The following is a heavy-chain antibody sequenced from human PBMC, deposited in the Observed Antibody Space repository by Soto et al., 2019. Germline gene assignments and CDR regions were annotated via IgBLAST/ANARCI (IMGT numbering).Heavy chain of an antibody. V-gene: IGHV3-30-3*01. CDR3: ARGSTIPARLLSASVDY. D-gene: IGHD6-6*01. CDR1: GFTFSNNA. CDR2: ISYDESQK. J-gene: IGHJ4*02. Sequence: GSLRLSCAASGFTFSNNAMNWVRQAPGKGLEWVAVISYDESQKYYADSVKGRFTISRDNSKNTLYLQMNSLRAEDTAVYYCARGSTIPARLLSASVDYWGQGTLVTVSS.